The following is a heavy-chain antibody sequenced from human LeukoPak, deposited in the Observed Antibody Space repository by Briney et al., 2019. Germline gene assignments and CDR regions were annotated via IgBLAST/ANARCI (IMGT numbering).Heavy chain of an antibody. CDR2: IYSGGST. CDR1: GFTVSSSY. D-gene: IGHD5-18*01. CDR3: ASGGYSYGPKRYFDL. V-gene: IGHV3-66*02. J-gene: IGHJ2*01. Sequence: GGSLRLSCAASGFTVSSSYMSWVRQAPGKGLEWVSVIYSGGSTYYADSVKGRFTISRDNSKNTLYLQMNSLRAEDTAVYYCASGGYSYGPKRYFDLWGRGTLVTVSS.